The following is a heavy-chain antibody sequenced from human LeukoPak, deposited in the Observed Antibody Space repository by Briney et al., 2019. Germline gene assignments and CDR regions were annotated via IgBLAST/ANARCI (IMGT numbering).Heavy chain of an antibody. Sequence: NPSETLSLTCAVSGDSVSSRSYFWGWIRQPPGKGLEWIGSLYSSGSTYYNPSLKSRFTISLDNSKNQFALKLTSVTAADTAMYFCAGGSRGYQEAFDYWGQGTLVPVSS. J-gene: IGHJ4*02. V-gene: IGHV4-39*06. CDR2: LYSSGST. CDR1: GDSVSSRSYF. D-gene: IGHD3-22*01. CDR3: AGGSRGYQEAFDY.